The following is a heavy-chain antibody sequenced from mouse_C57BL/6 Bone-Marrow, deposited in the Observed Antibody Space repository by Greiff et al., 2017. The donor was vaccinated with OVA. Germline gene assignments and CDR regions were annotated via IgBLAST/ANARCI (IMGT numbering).Heavy chain of an antibody. V-gene: IGHV4-1*01. J-gene: IGHJ4*01. CDR2: INPDSSTI. Sequence: EVKLEESGGGLVQPGGSLKLSCAASGIDFSRYWMSWVRRAPGKGLEWIGEINPDSSTINYAPSLKDKFIISRDNAKNTLYLQMSKVRSEDTALYYCASLWLRYAMDYWGQGTSVTVSS. CDR3: ASLWLRYAMDY. CDR1: GIDFSRYW. D-gene: IGHD2-2*01.